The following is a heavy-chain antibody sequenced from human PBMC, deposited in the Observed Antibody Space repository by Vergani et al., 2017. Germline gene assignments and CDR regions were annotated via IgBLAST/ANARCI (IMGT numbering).Heavy chain of an antibody. CDR3: ARIRYSSSWIDY. D-gene: IGHD6-13*01. CDR1: GFSLSNAIMG. Sequence: QVTLKESGPVLVKPTETLTLTCTVSGFSLSNAIMGVSWIRQPPGKALDWLAHIFSNDENSYSTSLKSRLTISKDTSKSQVVLTMTNMDPVDTATYYCARIRYSSSWIDYWGQGTLVTVSS. J-gene: IGHJ4*02. V-gene: IGHV2-26*01. CDR2: IFSNDEN.